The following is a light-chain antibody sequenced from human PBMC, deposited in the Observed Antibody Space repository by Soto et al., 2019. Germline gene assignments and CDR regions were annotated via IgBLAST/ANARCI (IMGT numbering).Light chain of an antibody. CDR3: HSYDSSLSASV. J-gene: IGLJ1*01. CDR2: SNN. V-gene: IGLV1-44*01. CDR1: SSNIGRNT. Sequence: QSVLTQPPSASGTPGQRVTISCSGSSSNIGRNTVAWYQQLPGTAPKLLIYSNNQRPSWVPDRFSGSKSGTSASLAISGVQSEDEADYYCHSYDSSLSASVFGAGTKLTVL.